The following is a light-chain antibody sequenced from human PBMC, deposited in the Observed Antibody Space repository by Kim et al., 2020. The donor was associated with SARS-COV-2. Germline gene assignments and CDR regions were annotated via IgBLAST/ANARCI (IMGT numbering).Light chain of an antibody. CDR1: NIESKS. CDR3: QVWDTNSDQGV. V-gene: IGLV3-21*04. CDR2: YDS. Sequence: APGKTAKITCGGNNIESKSVHWFQQKPGQAPVLVIYYDSDRSSGIPERFSGSNSGNTATLTISRVEAGDEADYYCQVWDTNSDQGVFGGGTQLTVL. J-gene: IGLJ3*02.